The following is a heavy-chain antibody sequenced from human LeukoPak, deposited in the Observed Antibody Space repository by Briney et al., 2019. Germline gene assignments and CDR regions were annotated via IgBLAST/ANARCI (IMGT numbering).Heavy chain of an antibody. Sequence: PGGSLRLSCAVSGLTFSSNWMYWVRQAPGKGLEWVANIKGDGTSKYYVDSVKGRFIISRDNAKNSLYLHMNSLRVEDTAVYFCASGDSIDYWGQGTPVTVSS. CDR3: ASGDSIDY. J-gene: IGHJ4*02. CDR1: GLTFSSNW. V-gene: IGHV3-7*01. D-gene: IGHD2-21*01. CDR2: IKGDGTSK.